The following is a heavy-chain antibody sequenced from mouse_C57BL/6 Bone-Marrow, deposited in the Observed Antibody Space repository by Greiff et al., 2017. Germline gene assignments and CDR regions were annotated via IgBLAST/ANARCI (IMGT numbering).Heavy chain of an antibody. CDR1: GFNIKDDY. CDR3: TTQILFAY. Sequence: VQLKESGAELVRPGASVKLSCTASGFNIKDDYMHWVKQRPEQGLEWIGWIDPENGDTEYASKFQGKATITADTSSNTAYLQLSSLTSEDTAVYYCTTQILFAYWGQGTLVTVSA. CDR2: IDPENGDT. V-gene: IGHV14-4*01. J-gene: IGHJ3*01.